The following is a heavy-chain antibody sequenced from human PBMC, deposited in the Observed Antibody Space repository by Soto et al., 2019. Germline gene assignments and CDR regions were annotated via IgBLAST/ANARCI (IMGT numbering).Heavy chain of an antibody. CDR1: GFTLSDHW. J-gene: IGHJ4*02. CDR3: LRGASGYGNFDY. D-gene: IGHD5-12*01. CDR2: IYTTT. V-gene: IGHV3-74*01. Sequence: PGGSLRLSCGASGFTLSDHWMHWVRQRPGKGLVWVSRIYTTTNYADSVKGRFIISRDNAKNTLYLQMNGLRDEDTAVYYCLRGASGYGNFDYWGRGILVTVPQ.